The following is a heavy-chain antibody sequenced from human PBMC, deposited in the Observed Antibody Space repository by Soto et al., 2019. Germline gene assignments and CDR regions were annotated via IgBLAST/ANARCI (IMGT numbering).Heavy chain of an antibody. D-gene: IGHD6-19*01. CDR2: ISGSGGST. CDR1: GFTFSSYA. J-gene: IGHJ4*02. V-gene: IGHV3-23*01. Sequence: VGSLRLSCAASGFTFSSYAMSWVRQAPGKGLEWVSAISGSGGSTYYADSVKGRFTISRDNSKNTLYLQMNSLRAEDTAVYYCAKVVVATIPPRAVAGTPYYFDYWGQGTLVTV. CDR3: AKVVVATIPPRAVAGTPYYFDY.